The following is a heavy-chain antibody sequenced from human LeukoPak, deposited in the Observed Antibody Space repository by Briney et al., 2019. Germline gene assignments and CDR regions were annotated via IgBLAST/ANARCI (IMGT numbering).Heavy chain of an antibody. V-gene: IGHV4-59*01. J-gene: IGHJ4*02. Sequence: SETLSLTCTVSGGSISTYYWSWIRQPPGKGLEWIGYIYYTGSNNYNPSLKSRVTMSIDTSRNQFSLNLSSVTAADTAVYYCARKVEYWGQGILVTVSS. CDR3: ARKVEY. CDR2: IYYTGSN. CDR1: GGSISTYY.